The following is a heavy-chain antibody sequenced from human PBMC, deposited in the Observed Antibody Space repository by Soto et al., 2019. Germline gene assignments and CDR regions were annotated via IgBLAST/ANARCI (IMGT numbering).Heavy chain of an antibody. J-gene: IGHJ4*02. V-gene: IGHV2-5*02. CDR3: ADALWFGEYQGFDY. CDR2: IYWDDDK. D-gene: IGHD3-10*01. Sequence: SGPTLGNPTQTLTPTCTFSGFSLSTSGVGVGWIRQPPGKALEWLALIYWDDDKRYSPSLKSRLTITKDTSKNQVVLTMTNMDPVDTATYYCADALWFGEYQGFDYWGQGTLVTVSS. CDR1: GFSLSTSGVG.